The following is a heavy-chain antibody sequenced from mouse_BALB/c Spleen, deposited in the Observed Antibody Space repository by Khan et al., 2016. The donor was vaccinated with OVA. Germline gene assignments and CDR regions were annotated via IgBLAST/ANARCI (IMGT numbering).Heavy chain of an antibody. CDR1: GFSLTNYG. CDR3: ARQPYYYAIIMDF. D-gene: IGHD2-10*01. CDR2: IWSDGST. Sequence: QVQLKESGPGLVAPSQSLSITCAISGFSLTNYGVHWVRQPPGKGLEWLVVIWSDGSTTYNSALKSRLTVIKDNSKSQVFLEMNSLQTDDTAMYFCARQPYYYAIIMDFWGQGTTVTVSS. V-gene: IGHV2-6-1*01. J-gene: IGHJ4*01.